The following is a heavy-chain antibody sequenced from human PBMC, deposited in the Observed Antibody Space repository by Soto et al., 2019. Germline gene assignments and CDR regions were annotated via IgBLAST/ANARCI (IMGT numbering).Heavy chain of an antibody. D-gene: IGHD3-22*01. V-gene: IGHV4-59*01. J-gene: IGHJ6*02. Sequence: TSETLSLTCTVSGGPIRSYCWSWIRQPPGKGLEWIGYIYDSGNTDYNPSLKSRVTISVDTSKNQFSLKLSSVTTADTAVYYCARGGGKYYYGSSGHSNHAMDVWGQGTTVTVSS. CDR2: IYDSGNT. CDR1: GGPIRSYC. CDR3: ARGGGKYYYGSSGHSNHAMDV.